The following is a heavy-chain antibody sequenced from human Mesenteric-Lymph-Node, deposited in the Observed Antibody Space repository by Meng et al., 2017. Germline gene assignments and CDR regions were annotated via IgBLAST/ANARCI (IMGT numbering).Heavy chain of an antibody. CDR3: AKDNLWFRELRNGMDV. J-gene: IGHJ6*02. Sequence: GESLKISCAASGFTFSSYAMSWVRQAPGKGLEWVSGINWNGGSTGYADSVKGRFTISRDNSKNTLYLQMSRLRADDTAVYYCAKDNLWFRELRNGMDVWGQGISVTVSS. D-gene: IGHD3-10*01. CDR1: GFTFSSYA. V-gene: IGHV3-23*01. CDR2: INWNGGST.